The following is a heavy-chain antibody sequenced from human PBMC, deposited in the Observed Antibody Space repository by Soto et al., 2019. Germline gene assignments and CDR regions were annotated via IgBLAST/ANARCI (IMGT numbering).Heavy chain of an antibody. CDR2: INDSGST. CDR1: GGSFRGYF. J-gene: IGHJ4*02. Sequence: SETLSLTCAVSGGSFRGYFWSWIRQSPDKGLEWIGEINDSGSTYYNPSFKSRLTISVDTSKSQISLTLTSVTAADSAVYYCQGGDFWGQGTRVTVS. V-gene: IGHV4-34*01. CDR3: QGGDF. D-gene: IGHD3-16*01.